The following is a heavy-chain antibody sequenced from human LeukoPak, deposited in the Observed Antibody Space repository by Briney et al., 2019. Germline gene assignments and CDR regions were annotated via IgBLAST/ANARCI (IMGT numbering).Heavy chain of an antibody. CDR3: ARWDASGYGYSDY. CDR1: GFTVSSNY. D-gene: IGHD3-22*01. V-gene: IGHV3-66*01. J-gene: IGHJ4*02. CDR2: IYSGGST. Sequence: GGSLRLSCAASGFTVSSNYMSWVRQAPGKGLEWVSVIYSGGSTYYADSVKGRFTISRDNSKNTLYLQMNSLRAEDTAVYYCARWDASGYGYSDYWGQGTLVTVSS.